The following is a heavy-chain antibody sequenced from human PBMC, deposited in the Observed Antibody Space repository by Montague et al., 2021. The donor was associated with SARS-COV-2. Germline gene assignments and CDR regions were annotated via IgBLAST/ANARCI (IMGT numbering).Heavy chain of an antibody. Sequence: SETLSLTCTVSGGSIDGNYWTWVRQSPGKGLEWIGQIGSTNYNQSLESRISTSADTSKSQFTLNLASVTAADTAIYYCAKLYGGGGGGCYWGQGTLVAVSS. V-gene: IGHV4-59*01. J-gene: IGHJ4*02. CDR3: AKLYGGGGGGCY. CDR1: GGSIDGNY. CDR2: IGST. D-gene: IGHD4-23*01.